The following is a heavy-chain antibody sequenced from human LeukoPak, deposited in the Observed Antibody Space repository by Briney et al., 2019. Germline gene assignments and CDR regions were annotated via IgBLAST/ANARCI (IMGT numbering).Heavy chain of an antibody. CDR3: ARGSFGLLPHQTTDDWFDP. CDR1: SGSFSGYY. Sequence: PSETLSLTCAVYSGSFSGYYWSWIRQPPGKGLEWIGYIYYSGSTYYNPSLKSRVTISVDTSKNQFSLKLSSVTAADTAVYYCARGSFGLLPHQTTDDWFDPWGQGTLVTVSS. D-gene: IGHD3-22*01. V-gene: IGHV4-30-4*08. J-gene: IGHJ5*02. CDR2: IYYSGST.